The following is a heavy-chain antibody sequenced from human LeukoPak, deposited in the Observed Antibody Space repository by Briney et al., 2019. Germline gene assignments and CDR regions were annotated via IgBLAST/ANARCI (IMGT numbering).Heavy chain of an antibody. D-gene: IGHD6-25*01. CDR1: GFTFSSYW. Sequence: GGSLRLSCAASGFTFSSYWMSWVRQTPGKGLEWVANIKQDGSEKYYVDSVKGRFTISRDNAKNTVDLQMNSLRADDTAVYYCAKGGYSSGWRNYFDYLGQGTLVTVSS. J-gene: IGHJ4*02. CDR3: AKGGYSSGWRNYFDY. CDR2: IKQDGSEK. V-gene: IGHV3-7*03.